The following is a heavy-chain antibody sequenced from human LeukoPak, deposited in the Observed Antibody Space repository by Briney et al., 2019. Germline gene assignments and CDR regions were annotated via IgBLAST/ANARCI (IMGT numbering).Heavy chain of an antibody. D-gene: IGHD6-19*01. CDR3: ATVGSSGWYSLTFDY. CDR1: GYTLTELS. J-gene: IGHJ4*02. Sequence: ASVKVSCMVSGYTLTELSMHWVRQAPGKGLEWMGGFDPEDGETIYAQKFQGRVTMTEDTSTDTAYMELSSLRSEDTAVYYCATVGSSGWYSLTFDYWGQGTLVTVSS. CDR2: FDPEDGET. V-gene: IGHV1-24*01.